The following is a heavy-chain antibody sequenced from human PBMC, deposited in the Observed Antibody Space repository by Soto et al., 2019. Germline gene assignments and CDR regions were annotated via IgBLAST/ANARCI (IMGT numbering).Heavy chain of an antibody. CDR2: IWFDGSNK. CDR1: GFTFSSYG. V-gene: IGHV3-33*01. J-gene: IGHJ4*02. CDR3: ATTGPY. Sequence: ESGGGVVQPGRSLRLSCAASGFTFSSYGMHWVRQAPGKGLEWVAVIWFDGSNKFYADSVKGRFTISSDNSKNTVSLQMNSLRDADSAAYYCATTGPYWGQGTLVTVSS.